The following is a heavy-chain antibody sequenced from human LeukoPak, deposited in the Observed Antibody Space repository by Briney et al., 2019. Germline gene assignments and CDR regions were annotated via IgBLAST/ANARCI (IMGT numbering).Heavy chain of an antibody. D-gene: IGHD1-26*01. CDR2: IYHTGST. J-gene: IGHJ4*02. CDR3: ARARGTTGYYYLDS. CDR1: GGPITEYY. V-gene: IGHV4-59*01. Sequence: PSETLSLTCSVSGGPITEYYWSWIRQPPGKGLEWIGYIYHTGSTNYSPSLKSRVTMSVDASRNQFSLKLVSVTAADTAVYYCARARGTTGYYYLDSWGQGILVTVSS.